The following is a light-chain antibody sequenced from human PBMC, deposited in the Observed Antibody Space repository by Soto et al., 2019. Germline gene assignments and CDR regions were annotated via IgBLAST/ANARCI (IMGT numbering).Light chain of an antibody. V-gene: IGLV2-14*01. J-gene: IGLJ2*01. CDR1: SSDIGGYNY. CDR3: SSYTTSSTVV. Sequence: QSALTQSASVSGSPGQSITISCTGTSSDIGGYNYVSWYQQHPDKAPKLMIFEVSNRPSGVSNRFSGSKSGNTASLTISGLLAEDEADYYCSSYTTSSTVVFGGGTKVTVL. CDR2: EVS.